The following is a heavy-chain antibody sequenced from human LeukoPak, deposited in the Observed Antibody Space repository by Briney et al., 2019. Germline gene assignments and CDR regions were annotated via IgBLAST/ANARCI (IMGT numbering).Heavy chain of an antibody. Sequence: GGSLRLSCAASGFTFSSYGMHWVRQAPGKGLEWVAVIWYDGSNKYYADSVKGRFTISRDNAKNSVYLQMGSLRAEDTAVYYCARDCSKTNCYADFWGQGTLVTVSS. CDR3: ARDCSKTNCYADF. CDR1: GFTFSSYG. J-gene: IGHJ4*02. V-gene: IGHV3-33*01. D-gene: IGHD2-2*01. CDR2: IWYDGSNK.